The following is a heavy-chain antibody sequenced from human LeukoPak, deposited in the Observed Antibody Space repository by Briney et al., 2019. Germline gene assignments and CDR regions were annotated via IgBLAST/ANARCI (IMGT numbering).Heavy chain of an antibody. J-gene: IGHJ4*02. V-gene: IGHV3-23*01. Sequence: GGSLRRSCSASGFTFSNYAMGWVRQAPGKGLEWVSTSSGSGDHTYYADSVKGRFTISRDNSKNTLFLQMNSLRAEDTAVYYCAKGCGRTCYSDFDHWGQGALVTVSS. CDR1: GFTFSNYA. D-gene: IGHD2-15*01. CDR2: SSGSGDHT. CDR3: AKGCGRTCYSDFDH.